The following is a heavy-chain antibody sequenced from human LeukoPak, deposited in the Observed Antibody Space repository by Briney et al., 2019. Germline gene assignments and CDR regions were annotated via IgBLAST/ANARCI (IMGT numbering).Heavy chain of an antibody. CDR2: ISSSSSTI. J-gene: IGHJ4*02. Sequence: GGSLRLSCAASGFTFSSYAMSWVRQAPGKGLEWVSYISSSSSTIYYADSVKGRFTISRDNAKNSLYLQMNSLRAEDTAVYYCARGRSGYHYDYWGQGTLVTVSS. CDR1: GFTFSSYA. CDR3: ARGRSGYHYDY. V-gene: IGHV3-48*01. D-gene: IGHD3-22*01.